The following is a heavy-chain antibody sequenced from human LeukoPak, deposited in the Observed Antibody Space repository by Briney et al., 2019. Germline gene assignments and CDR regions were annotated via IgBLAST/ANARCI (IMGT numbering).Heavy chain of an antibody. Sequence: SQTLSLTCAISGDSVSSNSAAWNWIRQSPSRGLEWLGRTYYRSKWYNDYAVSVKSRITINPDTSKNQFSLQLNSVTPEDTAVYYCARDRRIQLWFLGWSAFDIWGQGTTVTVSS. CDR3: ARDRRIQLWFLGWSAFDI. D-gene: IGHD5-18*01. J-gene: IGHJ3*02. CDR2: TYYRSKWYN. CDR1: GDSVSSNSAA. V-gene: IGHV6-1*01.